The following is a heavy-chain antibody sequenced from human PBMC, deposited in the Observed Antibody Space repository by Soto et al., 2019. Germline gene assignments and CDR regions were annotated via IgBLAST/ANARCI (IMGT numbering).Heavy chain of an antibody. J-gene: IGHJ4*02. CDR3: ARTDNCSGGSCYLAPANYFDY. D-gene: IGHD2-15*01. CDR1: GGSFSGYY. V-gene: IGHV4-34*01. Sequence: SETLSLTCAVYGGSFSGYYWSWIRQPPGKGLEWIGEINHSGSTNYNPSLKSRVTISVDTSKNQFSLKLSSVTAADTAVYYCARTDNCSGGSCYLAPANYFDYWGQGTLVTVSS. CDR2: INHSGST.